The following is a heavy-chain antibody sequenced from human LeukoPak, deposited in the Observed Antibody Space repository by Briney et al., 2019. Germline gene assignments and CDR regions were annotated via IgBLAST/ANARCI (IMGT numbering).Heavy chain of an antibody. J-gene: IGHJ6*03. D-gene: IGHD3-22*01. V-gene: IGHV4-4*07. CDR1: GGSIINYY. CDR2: IYVTGST. Sequence: SETLSLTCTVSGGSIINYYWSCIRQPAGTGLEWVGRIYVTGSTIYNPSLQSRLSMSVDTSKNQFSLRLTSVTAADTAVYYCARLKYYDSTGYSPGYYIDVWGKGITVTVSS. CDR3: ARLKYYDSTGYSPGYYIDV.